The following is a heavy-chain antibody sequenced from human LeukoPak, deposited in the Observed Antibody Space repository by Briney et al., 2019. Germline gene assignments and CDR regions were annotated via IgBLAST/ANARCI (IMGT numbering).Heavy chain of an antibody. Sequence: NPSETLSLTCTVSGGSISSYYWSWIRQPPGKGLEWIGYIYYTGRTDYNPSLTSRVTISLDTSKNQFSLKLSSVTAADTALYYCARSYGDNFFYYFDYWGQGTLVTVSS. CDR2: IYYTGRT. J-gene: IGHJ4*02. CDR3: ARSYGDNFFYYFDY. CDR1: GGSISSYY. D-gene: IGHD4-23*01. V-gene: IGHV4-59*01.